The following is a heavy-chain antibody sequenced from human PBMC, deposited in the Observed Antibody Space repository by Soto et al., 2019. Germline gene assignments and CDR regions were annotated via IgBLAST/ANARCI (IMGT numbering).Heavy chain of an antibody. CDR2: IYYSGST. V-gene: IGHV4-31*03. CDR3: ARTRNDYGEAWFDP. J-gene: IGHJ5*02. Sequence: SETLSLTCTVSGGSISSGGYYWSWIRQHPGKGLEWIGYIYYSGSTYYNPSLKSRVTISVDTSKNQFSLKLSSVTAADTAGYYCARTRNDYGEAWFDPWGQGTLVTVSS. CDR1: GGSISSGGYY. D-gene: IGHD4-17*01.